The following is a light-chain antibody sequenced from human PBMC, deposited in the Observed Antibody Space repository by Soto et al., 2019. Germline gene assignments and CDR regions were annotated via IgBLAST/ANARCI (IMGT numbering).Light chain of an antibody. CDR3: QQYGSSPFT. J-gene: IGKJ3*01. Sequence: EIVLTQSPGTLSLSPGERATLSCRASQSVSSSYLAWYQQKPGQAPMLLIYGASSRATGIPDRFSGSGSGTDFTLTISRLEPEDFAVYYCQQYGSSPFTFGPGTIVDIK. CDR2: GAS. V-gene: IGKV3-20*01. CDR1: QSVSSSY.